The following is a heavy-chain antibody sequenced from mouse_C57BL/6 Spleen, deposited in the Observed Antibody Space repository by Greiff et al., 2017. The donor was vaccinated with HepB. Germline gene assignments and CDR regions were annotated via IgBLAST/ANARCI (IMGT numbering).Heavy chain of an antibody. Sequence: QVQLQHSGPELVKPGASVKISCKASGYSFTSYYIHWVKQRPGQGLEWIGWIYPGSGNTKYNEKFKGKATLTADTSSSTAYMQLSSLTSEDSAVYYCARLGIPSYAMDYWGQGTSVTVSS. CDR2: IYPGSGNT. J-gene: IGHJ4*01. CDR1: GYSFTSYY. D-gene: IGHD4-1*01. V-gene: IGHV1-66*01. CDR3: ARLGIPSYAMDY.